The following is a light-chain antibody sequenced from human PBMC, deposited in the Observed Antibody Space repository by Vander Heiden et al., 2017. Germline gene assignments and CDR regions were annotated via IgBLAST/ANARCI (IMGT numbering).Light chain of an antibody. CDR3: SSYVVTGDYV. V-gene: IGLV2-8*01. J-gene: IGLJ1*01. CDR2: ACT. Sequence: QSALTQSPSASGSPGQSVTISCTGTRRDIGGYDHVSWYKWHPGQAPNFIIYACTKRPSGVPDRFSGSKSGKTASLTVSGLQAEDEAEYFCSSYVVTGDYVFGTGTKVTVL. CDR1: RRDIGGYDH.